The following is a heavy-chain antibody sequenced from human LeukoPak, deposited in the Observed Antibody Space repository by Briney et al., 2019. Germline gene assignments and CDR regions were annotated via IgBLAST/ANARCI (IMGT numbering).Heavy chain of an antibody. CDR2: SSAYNGNT. CDR3: ARGGNSGWRTPNDDY. V-gene: IGHV1-18*01. J-gene: IGHJ4*02. CDR1: GYTFTSYG. Sequence: ASVKVSCKASGYTFTSYGISWVRQAPGQGLEWMGWSSAYNGNTNYAQKLQGRVTMTTDTSTSTAYMELRSLRSDDTAVYHCARGGNSGWRTPNDDYWGQGTLVTVSS. D-gene: IGHD6-19*01.